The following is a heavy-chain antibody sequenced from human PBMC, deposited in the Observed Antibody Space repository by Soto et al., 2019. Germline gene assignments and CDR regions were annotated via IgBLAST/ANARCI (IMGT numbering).Heavy chain of an antibody. CDR3: AREIVGASSVDY. J-gene: IGHJ4*02. CDR1: GFTFSSYA. V-gene: IGHV3-30-3*01. CDR2: ISYDGSNK. D-gene: IGHD1-26*01. Sequence: QVQLVESGGGVVQPGRSLRLSCAASGFTFSSYAMHWVRQAPGKGLEWVAVISYDGSNKYYADSVKGRFTISRDNSKNTLYLQMNSLRAEDTAVYYCAREIVGASSVDYWGQGTLVTVSS.